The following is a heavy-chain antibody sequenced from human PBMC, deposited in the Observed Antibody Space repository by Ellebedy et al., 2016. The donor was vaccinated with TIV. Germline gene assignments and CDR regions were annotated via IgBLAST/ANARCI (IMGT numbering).Heavy chain of an antibody. CDR2: ISWNSDNI. V-gene: IGHV3-9*01. D-gene: IGHD6-13*01. J-gene: IGHJ4*02. CDR3: AKLAGISSWYAEY. CDR1: GFTFDDFA. Sequence: SLKISCAASGFTFDDFAMHWVRQAPGKGLEWVSGISWNSDNIGYADYVKGRFTISRDNSKDTLFLQMNSLRAEDTGVYYCAKLAGISSWYAEYWGQGTLVTVSS.